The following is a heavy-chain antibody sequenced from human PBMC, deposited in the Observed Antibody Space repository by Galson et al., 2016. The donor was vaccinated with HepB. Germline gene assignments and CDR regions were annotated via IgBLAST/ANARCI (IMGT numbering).Heavy chain of an antibody. CDR3: ARERGFNYGDRYFDY. CDR1: GFTFSNYG. J-gene: IGHJ4*02. V-gene: IGHV3-48*01. CDR2: ISSSGITR. Sequence: SLRLSCAASGFTFSNYGNNWVRRAPGKGLEWISYISSSGITRYYADSVKGRFTISRDNAKNSLFLQMNSLRAEDTAGYYCARERGFNYGDRYFDYWGQGTLVTVSS. D-gene: IGHD2-21*01.